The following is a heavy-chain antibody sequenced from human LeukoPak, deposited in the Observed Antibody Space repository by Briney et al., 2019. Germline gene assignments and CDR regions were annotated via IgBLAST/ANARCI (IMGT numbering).Heavy chain of an antibody. CDR3: ARDGTLLPSIVGANWYSDL. CDR1: GGSISSGGYY. V-gene: IGHV4-31*03. J-gene: IGHJ2*01. D-gene: IGHD1-26*01. Sequence: PSETLSLTCTVSGGSISSGGYYWSWIRQHPGKGLEWIGYIYYSGSTYYNPSLKSRVTISVDTSKNQFSLKLSSVTAADTAVYYCARDGTLLPSIVGANWYSDLWGRGTLVTVSS. CDR2: IYYSGST.